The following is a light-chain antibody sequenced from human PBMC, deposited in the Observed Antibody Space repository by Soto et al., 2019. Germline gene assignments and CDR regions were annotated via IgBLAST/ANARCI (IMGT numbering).Light chain of an antibody. Sequence: EIELTQSPGTLTLSPGESAALSCRASQTISNNYLVWYQQTPGQAPRLLIYAVSIRAAGIPDRFSGSGSGTDFALTIARLEPEDSAVYYCQKHSSAPWTFGQGTRVEI. J-gene: IGKJ1*01. CDR1: QTISNNY. V-gene: IGKV3-20*01. CDR3: QKHSSAPWT. CDR2: AVS.